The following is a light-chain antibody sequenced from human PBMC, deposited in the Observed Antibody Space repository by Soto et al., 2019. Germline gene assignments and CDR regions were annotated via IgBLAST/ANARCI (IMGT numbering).Light chain of an antibody. CDR2: QAS. CDR1: SSYVGGYNY. J-gene: IGLJ1*01. V-gene: IGLV2-14*01. Sequence: SPLTQPAAVSGSPGQSITISCTGSSSYVGGYNYLSWYQLHPGKTPKLIIYQASNRPSGVSSRFSGSQSGNTASLTISGLQAEDEVDYYSSSYTFSRSLEGGVGTGTNVTVL. CDR3: SSYTFSRSLEGG.